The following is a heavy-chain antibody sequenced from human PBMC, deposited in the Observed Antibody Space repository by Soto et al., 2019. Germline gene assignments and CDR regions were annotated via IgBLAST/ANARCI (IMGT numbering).Heavy chain of an antibody. CDR1: GYPFTSYG. V-gene: IGHV1-18*01. CDR3: ARDRGFYCSSTSCYALFDP. CDR2: ISAYDGNT. J-gene: IGHJ5*02. D-gene: IGHD2-2*01. Sequence: QVQLVQSGAEVKTPGASVTVSCTASGYPFTSYGISWVRQAPGHGLEWMGWISAYDGNTNYAQKLLGSVSMTTDTATSTAYRELRSLRSDDTAVYYCARDRGFYCSSTSCYALFDPWGQGTLVTVSS.